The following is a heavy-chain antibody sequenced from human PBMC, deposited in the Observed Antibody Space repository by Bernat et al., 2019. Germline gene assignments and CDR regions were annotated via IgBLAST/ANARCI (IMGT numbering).Heavy chain of an antibody. V-gene: IGHV3-49*03. CDR3: TRGGVLLWFGELPPP. D-gene: IGHD3-10*01. J-gene: IGHJ5*02. CDR1: GFTFGDYA. Sequence: EVQLVESGGGLVQPGRSLRLSCTASGFTFGDYAMSWFRQAPGKGLEWVGFIRSKAYGGTTEYAASVKGRFTIPRDDSKSIAYLQMNSLKTEDTAVYYCTRGGVLLWFGELPPPWGQGTLVTVSS. CDR2: IRSKAYGGTT.